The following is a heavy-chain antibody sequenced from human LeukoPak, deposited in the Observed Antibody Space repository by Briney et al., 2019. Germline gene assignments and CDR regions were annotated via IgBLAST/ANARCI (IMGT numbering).Heavy chain of an antibody. V-gene: IGHV3-30*14. CDR2: ISYDGSNK. J-gene: IGHJ4*02. Sequence: GGSLRLSCAASGFTFSSYAMHWVRQAPGKGLEWVAVISYDGSNKYYADSVKGRFTISRDNSRNTLFLQMNNLRAEDTAVYYCASRSPALDYWGQGTLVTVSS. D-gene: IGHD2-2*01. CDR1: GFTFSSYA. CDR3: ASRSPALDY.